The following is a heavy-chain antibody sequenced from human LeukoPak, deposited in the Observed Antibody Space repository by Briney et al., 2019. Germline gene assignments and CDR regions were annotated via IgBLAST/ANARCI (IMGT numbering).Heavy chain of an antibody. CDR1: GFTFSSYW. D-gene: IGHD5-18*01. CDR2: MKQDGSEI. CDR3: ARESTYSYAYALDY. J-gene: IGHJ4*02. V-gene: IGHV3-7*01. Sequence: GGSLRLSCAASGFTFSSYWMSWVRQAPGKGLEWVANMKQDGSEIYYVDSVKGRFTISRDNAENSLYLQMNSLRVEDTAVYYCARESTYSYAYALDYWGQGTLVTVSS.